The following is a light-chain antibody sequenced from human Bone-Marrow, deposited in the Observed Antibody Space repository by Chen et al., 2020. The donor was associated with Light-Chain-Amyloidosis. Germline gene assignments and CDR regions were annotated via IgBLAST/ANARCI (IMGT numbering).Light chain of an antibody. J-gene: IGLJ3*02. CDR3: QSYQGSSQGV. CDR1: SGSIATNY. CDR2: EDD. V-gene: IGLV6-57*01. Sequence: NFMLTQPHSVSESPGKTVIISCTRSSGSIATNYVQWYQQRPGSSPTTVIYEDDQRPSGVPERFSGSIDRSSNSASLTIAGLKTEDEGDYYCQSYQGSSQGVFGGGTKLTVL.